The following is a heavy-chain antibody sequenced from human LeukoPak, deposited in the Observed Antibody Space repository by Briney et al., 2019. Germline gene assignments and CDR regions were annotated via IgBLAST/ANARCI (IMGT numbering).Heavy chain of an antibody. CDR1: GFTFSHYW. CDR2: INMDGSAI. D-gene: IGHD1-26*01. J-gene: IGHJ4*02. CDR3: ARDHMGYDY. V-gene: IGHV3-7*01. Sequence: GGSLRLSCAASGFTFSHYWMTWVRQAPGKGLEWVANINMDGSAIFYADSVKGRFTISRENVKNSLSLQMNSLRAEDTAVYYCARDHMGYDYWGQGTLVTVSS.